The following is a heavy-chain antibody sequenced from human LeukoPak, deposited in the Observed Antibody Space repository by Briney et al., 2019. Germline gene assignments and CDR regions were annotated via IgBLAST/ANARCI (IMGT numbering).Heavy chain of an antibody. CDR3: ARSIAVAGPGFDY. D-gene: IGHD6-19*01. CDR1: GGSISSYY. V-gene: IGHV4-59*01. J-gene: IGHJ4*02. CDR2: IYYSGST. Sequence: SETPSLTCTVSGGSISSYYWSWIRQPPGKGLEWIGYIYYSGSTNYNPSLKSRVTISVDTSKNQFSLKLSSVTAADTAVYYCARSIAVAGPGFDYWGQGTLVTVSS.